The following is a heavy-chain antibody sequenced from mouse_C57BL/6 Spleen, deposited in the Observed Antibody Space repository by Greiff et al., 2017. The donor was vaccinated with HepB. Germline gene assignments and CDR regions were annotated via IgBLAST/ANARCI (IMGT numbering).Heavy chain of an antibody. CDR3: ARGTTVVVYYFDY. J-gene: IGHJ2*01. D-gene: IGHD1-1*01. CDR1: GYTFTDYY. CDR2: IYPGSGNT. Sequence: QVQLQQSGAELVRPGASVKLSCKASGYTFTDYYINWVKQRPGQGLEWIARIYPGSGNTYYNEKFKGKATLTAEKSSSTAYMQLSSLTSEDSAVYFCARGTTVVVYYFDYWGQGTTLTVSS. V-gene: IGHV1-76*01.